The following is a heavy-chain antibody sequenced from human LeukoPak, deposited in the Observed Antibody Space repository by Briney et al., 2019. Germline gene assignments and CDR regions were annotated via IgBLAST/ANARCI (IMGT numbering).Heavy chain of an antibody. Sequence: GRSLRLSCAASGFTFSSYGMHWVRQAPGKGLEWVAVISYDGSNKYYADSVKGRFTISRDNSKSTLYLQMNSLRAEDTAVYYCATPTRYSSGWSPFDPWGQGTLVTVSS. CDR1: GFTFSSYG. J-gene: IGHJ5*02. CDR2: ISYDGSNK. CDR3: ATPTRYSSGWSPFDP. V-gene: IGHV3-30*03. D-gene: IGHD6-19*01.